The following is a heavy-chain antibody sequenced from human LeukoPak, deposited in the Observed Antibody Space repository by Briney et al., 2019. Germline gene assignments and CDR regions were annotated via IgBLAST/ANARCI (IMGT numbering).Heavy chain of an antibody. J-gene: IGHJ4*02. V-gene: IGHV3-9*01. CDR2: ISWNSGSI. CDR3: AKGGIVVVTENYFDY. D-gene: IGHD3-22*01. CDR1: GFTFDDYA. Sequence: GGSLRLSCAASGFTFDDYAMHWVRQAPGKGLEWDSGISWNSGSIGYADSVKGRFTISRDNAKNSLYLQMNSLRAEDTALYYCAKGGIVVVTENYFDYWGQGTLVTVSS.